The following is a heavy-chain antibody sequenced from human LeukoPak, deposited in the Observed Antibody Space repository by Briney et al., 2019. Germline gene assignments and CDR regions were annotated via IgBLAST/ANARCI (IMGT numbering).Heavy chain of an antibody. J-gene: IGHJ5*02. Sequence: GASVKVSCKASGGTFSSYAISWVRQAPGQGLEWMGGIIPIFGTANYAQKFQGRVTITADKSTSTAYMELSSLRSEDTAVYYCARVSMVRPYNWFDPWGQGTLVTVSS. CDR2: IIPIFGTA. CDR1: GGTFSSYA. CDR3: ARVSMVRPYNWFDP. D-gene: IGHD3-10*01. V-gene: IGHV1-69*06.